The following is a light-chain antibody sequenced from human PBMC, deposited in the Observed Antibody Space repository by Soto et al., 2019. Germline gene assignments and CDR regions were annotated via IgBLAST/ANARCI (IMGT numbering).Light chain of an antibody. J-gene: IGLJ3*02. CDR1: STDVGGYNY. V-gene: IGLV2-14*01. CDR3: TSYTSSSTWV. Sequence: QSVLTQPASVSGSPGRSITISCTGTSTDVGGYNYVSWYQQHPGKAPKLMIYEVSNRPSGVSNRFSGSKSGNMASLSISGLQAEDEADYYCTSYTSSSTWVFGGGTKVTVL. CDR2: EVS.